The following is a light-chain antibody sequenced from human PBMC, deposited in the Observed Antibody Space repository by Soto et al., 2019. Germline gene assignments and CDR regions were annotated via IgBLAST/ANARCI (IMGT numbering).Light chain of an antibody. CDR3: SSYTRTSSYV. V-gene: IGLV2-14*01. J-gene: IGLJ7*01. Sequence: GVSYRFSGSKSGTTASLTISGLQAEDEADYYCSSYTRTSSYVFGGGTQLTVL.